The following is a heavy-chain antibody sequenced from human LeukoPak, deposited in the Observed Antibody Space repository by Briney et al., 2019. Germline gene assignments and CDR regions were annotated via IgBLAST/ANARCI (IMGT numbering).Heavy chain of an antibody. D-gene: IGHD6-13*01. V-gene: IGHV3-21*01. CDR1: GFTFSSYS. Sequence: PGGSLRLSCAASGFTFSSYSMNWVRQAPGKGLEWVSSISSSSSYIYYADSVKGRFTISRDNAKNSLYLQMSSLRAEDTAVYYCARDTGIAAAGTVGGYYYYYMDVWGKGTTVTVSS. J-gene: IGHJ6*03. CDR3: ARDTGIAAAGTVGGYYYYYMDV. CDR2: ISSSSSYI.